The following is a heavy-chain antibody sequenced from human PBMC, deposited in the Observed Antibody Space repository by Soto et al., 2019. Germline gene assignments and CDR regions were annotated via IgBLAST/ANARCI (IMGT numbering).Heavy chain of an antibody. CDR2: IYHSGST. D-gene: IGHD3-22*01. CDR3: ARDFTYYYDSSGYYGFDP. CDR1: GGSISSGGYS. V-gene: IGHV4-30-2*01. J-gene: IGHJ5*02. Sequence: PSETLSLTCAVSGGSISSGGYSWTWIRQPPGKGLEWIGYIYHSGSTYYNPSLKSRVTISVDTSKNQFSLKLSSVTAADTAVYYCARDFTYYYDSSGYYGFDPWGQGTLVTVSS.